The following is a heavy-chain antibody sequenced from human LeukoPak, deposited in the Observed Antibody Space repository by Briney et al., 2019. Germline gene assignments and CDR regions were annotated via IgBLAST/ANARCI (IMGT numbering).Heavy chain of an antibody. CDR1: GGSISSSNW. Sequence: PSETLSLTCAVSGGSISSSNWWSWVRQTPGKGLEWIGEIYHSGKTNYNPSLKSRVTISVDKSKNQFSLKLSSVTAADTAVYYCAKEIQGIAAVGGTWGQGILVTVSS. CDR2: IYHSGKT. D-gene: IGHD6-13*01. J-gene: IGHJ5*02. CDR3: AKEIQGIAAVGGT. V-gene: IGHV4-4*02.